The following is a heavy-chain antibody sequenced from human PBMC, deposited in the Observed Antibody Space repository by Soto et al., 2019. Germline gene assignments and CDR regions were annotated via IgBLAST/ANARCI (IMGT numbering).Heavy chain of an antibody. CDR1: GYTFTSYD. J-gene: IGHJ1*01. V-gene: IGHV1-8*01. CDR2: INPTIDYT. CDR3: ARKVHTGYSSD. Sequence: ASVKVSCKASGYTFTSYDINCVRQAPGQGLEWVGWINPTIDYTAHAQKFQGRVTLTREISTATAYMELSSLTSEDTAVYFCARKVHTGYSSDWG. D-gene: IGHD1-1*01.